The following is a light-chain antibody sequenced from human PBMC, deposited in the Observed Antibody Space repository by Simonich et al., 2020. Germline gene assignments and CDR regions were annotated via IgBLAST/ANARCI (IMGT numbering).Light chain of an antibody. Sequence: ELVLTQSPGTLSLSPGEPATLSCRASQSVSSSYLAWYQPKPGKAPRLLIYGASSRATAFPDRFSGSGSGTDFTLTISRLEPEDFAVYYCQQYGSSPYTFGQGTKLEIK. V-gene: IGKV3-20*01. CDR3: QQYGSSPYT. CDR2: GAS. J-gene: IGKJ2*01. CDR1: QSVSSSY.